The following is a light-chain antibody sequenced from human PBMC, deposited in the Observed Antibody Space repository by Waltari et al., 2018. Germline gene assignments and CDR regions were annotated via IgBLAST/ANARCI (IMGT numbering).Light chain of an antibody. CDR3: QQYYSAPPWT. Sequence: DIVMTQSPDSLAVSLGERATINCKSSQSILYSSSNQNYLAWYQQKPGQPPKLLIYWASTRESGVPDRIIGGGSWTNFTLTISSLQAEDVAVYYCQQYYSAPPWTFGQGTKVEIK. J-gene: IGKJ1*01. CDR2: WAS. V-gene: IGKV4-1*01. CDR1: QSILYSSSNQNY.